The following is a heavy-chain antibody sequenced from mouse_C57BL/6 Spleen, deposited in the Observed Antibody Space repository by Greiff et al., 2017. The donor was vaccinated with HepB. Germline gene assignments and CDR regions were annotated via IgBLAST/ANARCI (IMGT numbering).Heavy chain of an antibody. CDR2: INPGSGGT. J-gene: IGHJ3*01. CDR3: ARRAGDYPWFAY. V-gene: IGHV1-54*01. D-gene: IGHD2-4*01. CDR1: GYAFTNYL. Sequence: QVQLQQSGAELVRPGTSVKVSCKASGYAFTNYLIEWVKQRPGQGLEWIGVINPGSGGTNYNEKFKGKATLTADKSSSTAYMQLSSLTSEDSAVYFCARRAGDYPWFAYWGQGTLVTVSA.